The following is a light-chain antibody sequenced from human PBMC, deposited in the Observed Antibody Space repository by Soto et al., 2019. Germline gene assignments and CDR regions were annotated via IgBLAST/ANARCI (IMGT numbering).Light chain of an antibody. J-gene: IGLJ3*02. CDR2: GDT. CDR3: QSFDSSLSGWL. CDR1: SSNIGAGYD. V-gene: IGLV1-40*01. Sequence: QSVLTQPPSVSGAPGQRVTISCTGSSSNIGAGYDVHWYQQLPGTAPKLLISGDTNRPSGVPDRFSGSKSGTSASLAITGLRAEDEADYYCQSFDSSLSGWLFSGGTKVTVL.